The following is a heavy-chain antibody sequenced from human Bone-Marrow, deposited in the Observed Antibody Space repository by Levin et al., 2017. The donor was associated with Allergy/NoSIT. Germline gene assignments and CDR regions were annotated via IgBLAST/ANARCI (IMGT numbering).Heavy chain of an antibody. V-gene: IGHV3-74*01. Sequence: GESLKISCAASGVPFSGYWMHWVRQAPGKGLMWVSRISGDGITTHYADSVKGRFTISRDNAKNTLYLQMNSLRADDTAVYYCTRAPVGGFDYWGQGTLVTVSS. CDR2: ISGDGITT. J-gene: IGHJ4*02. CDR3: TRAPVGGFDY. CDR1: GVPFSGYW. D-gene: IGHD4-23*01.